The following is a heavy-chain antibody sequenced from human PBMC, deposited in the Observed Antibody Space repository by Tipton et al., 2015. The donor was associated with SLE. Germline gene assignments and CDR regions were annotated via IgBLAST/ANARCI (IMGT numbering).Heavy chain of an antibody. J-gene: IGHJ4*02. CDR3: ARAGLLWGDY. D-gene: IGHD3-10*01. CDR1: GFTFSSYS. Sequence: SPRLSCAASGFTFSSYSMNWVRQAPGKGLEWVSSISSSSSYIYYADSVKGRFTISRDNAKNSLYLQMNSLRAEDTAVYYCARAGLLWGDYWGQGTLVTVSS. V-gene: IGHV3-21*01. CDR2: ISSSSSYI.